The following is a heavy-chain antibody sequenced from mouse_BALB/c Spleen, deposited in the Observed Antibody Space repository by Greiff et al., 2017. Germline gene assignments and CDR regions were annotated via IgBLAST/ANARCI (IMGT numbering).Heavy chain of an antibody. CDR1: GFSLSTSGMG. V-gene: IGHV8-12*01. Sequence: QVTLKVSGPGILQPSQTLSLTCSFSGFSLSTSGMGVSWIRQPSGKGLEWLAHIYWDDDKRYNPSLKSRLTISKDTSRNQVFLKITSVDTADTATYYCARSGNTTATFAYWGQGTLVTVSA. J-gene: IGHJ3*01. CDR2: IYWDDDK. D-gene: IGHD1-2*01. CDR3: ARSGNTTATFAY.